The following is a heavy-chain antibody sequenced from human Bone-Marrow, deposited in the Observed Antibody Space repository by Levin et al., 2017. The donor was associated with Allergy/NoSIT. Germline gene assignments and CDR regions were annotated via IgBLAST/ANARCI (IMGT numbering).Heavy chain of an antibody. CDR1: GFTFSSFA. Sequence: GGSLRLSCAASGFTFSSFAMSWVRQVPGKGLECVSTIGSRGDTTDYADSVRGRFTISRDNSQDILYLHMSSLRADDTAIYFCAKQRGAYFDYWGRGTLVTVS. CDR2: IGSRGDTT. V-gene: IGHV3-23*01. D-gene: IGHD1-26*01. J-gene: IGHJ4*02. CDR3: AKQRGAYFDY.